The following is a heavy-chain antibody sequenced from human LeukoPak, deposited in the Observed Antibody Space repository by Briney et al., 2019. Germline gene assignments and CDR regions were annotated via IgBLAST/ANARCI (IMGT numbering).Heavy chain of an antibody. D-gene: IGHD1-26*01. J-gene: IGHJ4*02. CDR2: IWYDGSNK. CDR1: GFTFSNYG. V-gene: IGHV3-33*01. Sequence: PGGSLRPSCAASGFTFSNYGMHWVRQAPGKGLEWVAVIWYDGSNKYYADSVKGRFTISRDNSKNTLYLQMNSLRAEDTAVYYCARGGIVGATSFDYWGQGTLVTVSS. CDR3: ARGGIVGATSFDY.